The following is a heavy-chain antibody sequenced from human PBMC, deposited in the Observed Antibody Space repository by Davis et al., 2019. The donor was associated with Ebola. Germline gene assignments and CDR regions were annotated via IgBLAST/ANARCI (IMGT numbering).Heavy chain of an antibody. V-gene: IGHV3-53*01. CDR1: GLSVSNSF. D-gene: IGHD6-13*01. J-gene: IGHJ1*01. CDR3: VRNIATIGD. CDR2: IYSAGST. Sequence: GGSLRLSCAASGLSVSNSFLTWVRQAPDKGLECVAVIYSAGSTNYANSVKGRFTISRDTSKNTMYLQMNSLRAEDTAIYYCVRNIATIGDWGQGTLVTVSS.